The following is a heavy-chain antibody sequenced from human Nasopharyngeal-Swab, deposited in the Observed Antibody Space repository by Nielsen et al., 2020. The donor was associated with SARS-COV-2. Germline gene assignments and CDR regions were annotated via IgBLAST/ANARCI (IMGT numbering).Heavy chain of an antibody. CDR1: GFTVSGNF. D-gene: IGHD3-10*01. CDR3: ARDLRANYGSGSYYSYFDY. CDR2: IYSAGQT. V-gene: IGHV3-53*05. Sequence: GESLKISCAASGFTVSGNFMTWVRQAPGKGLEWVSVIYSAGQTNYADSVKGRFTISRDNSKNTLFLQMNSLRAEDTAVYYCARDLRANYGSGSYYSYFDYWGQGTLVTVSS. J-gene: IGHJ4*02.